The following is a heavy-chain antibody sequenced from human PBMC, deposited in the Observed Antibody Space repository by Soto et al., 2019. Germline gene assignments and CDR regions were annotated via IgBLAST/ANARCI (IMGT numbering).Heavy chain of an antibody. CDR2: VYYSGST. J-gene: IGHJ4*02. CDR1: GASMTNYY. CDR3: ARSGHIFEGVV. D-gene: IGHD3-16*01. V-gene: IGHV4-59*01. Sequence: QLQLQESGPGLVRPSETLSLTCTVSGASMTNYYGSWIRQSPGKGLEHIGYVYYSGSTNYNPSVKSRVTISVDTANNQFSLKLSSVTAADTAIYYCARSGHIFEGVVWGQGILVTVSS.